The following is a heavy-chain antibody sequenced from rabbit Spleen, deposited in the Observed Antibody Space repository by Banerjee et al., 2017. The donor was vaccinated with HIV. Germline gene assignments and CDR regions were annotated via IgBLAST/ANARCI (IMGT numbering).Heavy chain of an antibody. J-gene: IGHJ4*01. Sequence: QEQLVESGGGLVQPEGSLTLTCTASGFAFNSVYDMCWVRQAPGKGLEWIACINAATGKPVYATWANGRFSISRTSSTTVTLQMTSLTAADTATYLCARDLAGAIGWNFYLWGPGTLVTVS. D-gene: IGHD4-1*01. CDR1: GFAFNSVYD. CDR2: INAATGKP. CDR3: ARDLAGAIGWNFYL. V-gene: IGHV1S45*01.